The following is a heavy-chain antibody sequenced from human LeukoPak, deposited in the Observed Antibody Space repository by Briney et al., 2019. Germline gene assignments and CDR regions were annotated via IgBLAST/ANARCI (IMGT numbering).Heavy chain of an antibody. D-gene: IGHD3-9*01. CDR3: ARDLDGYTRYDY. Sequence: SETLSLTCTVSGGSISSGGYWSWIRQLPGKGLEWIGYIYYSGTTYYNPSLKSRVSISVDTSKNQFSLKLSSVTVADKAVYYCARDLDGYTRYDYWGQGTLVTVSS. CDR2: IYYSGTT. J-gene: IGHJ4*02. V-gene: IGHV4-31*03. CDR1: GGSISSGGY.